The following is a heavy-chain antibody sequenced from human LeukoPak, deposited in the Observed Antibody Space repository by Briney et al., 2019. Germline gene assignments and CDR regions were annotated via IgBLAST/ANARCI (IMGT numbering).Heavy chain of an antibody. CDR2: IEEDGSER. J-gene: IGHJ4*02. Sequence: GGSLRLSCAASGFTCSGYWMSCVRQAPGKGLEWVANIEEDGSERDYVDSVEGRSTISRDNAKNSLYLQMDSLRAEETAVYYCAKDVGRYCSSGSCHYFDYWGQGTLVTVSS. CDR1: GFTCSGYW. D-gene: IGHD2-15*01. V-gene: IGHV3-7*01. CDR3: AKDVGRYCSSGSCHYFDY.